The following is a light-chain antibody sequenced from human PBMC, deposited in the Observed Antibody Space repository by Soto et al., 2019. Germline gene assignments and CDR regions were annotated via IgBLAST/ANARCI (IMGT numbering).Light chain of an antibody. J-gene: IGLJ1*01. Sequence: QSALTQPASVSGSPGQSITISCTGTCSDVGGYNYVSWYQQHPGKAPKLMIYEVSNRPSGVSIRFSGSKSGNTASLTISGLQAEDEADYYCSSYTSSSTLPYVFGTGTQLTVL. CDR1: CSDVGGYNY. V-gene: IGLV2-14*01. CDR2: EVS. CDR3: SSYTSSSTLPYV.